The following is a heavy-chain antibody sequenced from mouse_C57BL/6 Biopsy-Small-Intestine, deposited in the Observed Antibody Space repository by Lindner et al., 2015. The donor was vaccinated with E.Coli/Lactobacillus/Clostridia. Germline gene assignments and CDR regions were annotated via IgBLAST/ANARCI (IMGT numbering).Heavy chain of an antibody. CDR2: IYPGNDNT. V-gene: IGHV1-85*01. J-gene: IGHJ2*01. CDR3: ARWGLNWHFFGY. D-gene: IGHD4-1*02. CDR1: GYTFTNYD. Sequence: VQLQESGPELAKPGASVKLSCKASGYTFTNYDINWVIQRPGQGLEWIGWIYPGNDNTKYNEKFKDKATLTVDTSSTTAYMELHSLTSEDSAVYFCARWGLNWHFFGYWGQGTTLTVSS.